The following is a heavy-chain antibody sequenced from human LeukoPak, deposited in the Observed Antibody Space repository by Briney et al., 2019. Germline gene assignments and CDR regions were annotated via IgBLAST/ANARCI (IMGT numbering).Heavy chain of an antibody. V-gene: IGHV3-66*01. D-gene: IGHD2-21*01. CDR2: IYSGGST. CDR1: GFTVSSNY. CDR3: AKAPVTTCRGAYCYPFDY. Sequence: GGSLRLSCAASGFTVSSNYMSWVRQAPGKGLEWVSVIYSGGSTYYADSVKGRFTISRDNSKNTLYLQMNRLRPEDAAVYYCAKAPVTTCRGAYCYPFDYWGQGTLVTVSS. J-gene: IGHJ4*02.